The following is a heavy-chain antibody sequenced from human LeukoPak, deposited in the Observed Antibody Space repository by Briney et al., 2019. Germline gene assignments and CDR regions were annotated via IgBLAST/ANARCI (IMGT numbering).Heavy chain of an antibody. V-gene: IGHV4-59*08. CDR2: ISNTGST. J-gene: IGHJ4*01. D-gene: IGHD2-21*02. Sequence: SETLSLTCTVSGGSISSYYWSWIRQPPGKGLEWIGYISNTGSTKYNPSLKSRVTISVDTSKNQFSLKLSSVTAADTAVYYCARLLAYCGGDCYVLAYWGHGTLVTVSS. CDR1: GGSISSYY. CDR3: ARLLAYCGGDCYVLAY.